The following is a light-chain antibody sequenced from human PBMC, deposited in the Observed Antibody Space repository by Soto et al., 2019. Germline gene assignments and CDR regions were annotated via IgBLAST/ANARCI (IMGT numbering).Light chain of an antibody. Sequence: SALTQPPSASGYPGQSVTISCNGTSSDVGGYNYVSWYQQHPGKAPKLMIYEVTKRPSGVPDRFSGSKSGNTASLTVSGLQAEDEADYYCSSYAGTAYVFGTGTKVTVL. CDR3: SSYAGTAYV. CDR1: SSDVGGYNY. CDR2: EVT. V-gene: IGLV2-8*01. J-gene: IGLJ1*01.